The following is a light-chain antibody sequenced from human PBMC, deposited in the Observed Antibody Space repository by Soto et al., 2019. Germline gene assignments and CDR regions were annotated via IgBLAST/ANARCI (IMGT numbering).Light chain of an antibody. Sequence: EIVLAQSPGTLSLSPGESATLSCRASQSVSSSFLAWYQQKAGQAPRLLIYGASRRAAGIPARFSASGSGTDFTLTISDVQPEDFALYYCHQRQSWPRTFGQGTKVDIK. CDR3: HQRQSWPRT. CDR1: QSVSSSF. J-gene: IGKJ1*01. CDR2: GAS. V-gene: IGKV3-20*01.